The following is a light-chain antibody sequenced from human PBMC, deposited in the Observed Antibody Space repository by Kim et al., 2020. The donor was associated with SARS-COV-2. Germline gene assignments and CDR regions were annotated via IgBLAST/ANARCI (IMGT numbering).Light chain of an antibody. CDR3: QTWDYTTVP. CDR1: RLENKS. CDR2: QDN. J-gene: IGLJ2*01. Sequence: SGERLENKSVSWYQQKAGQSPVVVIYQDNKRPSGIPERFSGSNSGNTATLTITGTQPMDEGVYYCQTWDYTTVPFGGGTQLTVL. V-gene: IGLV3-1*01.